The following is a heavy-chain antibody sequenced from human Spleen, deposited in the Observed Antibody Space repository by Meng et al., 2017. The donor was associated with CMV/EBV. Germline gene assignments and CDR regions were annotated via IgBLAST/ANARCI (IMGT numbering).Heavy chain of an antibody. CDR3: AKTIFGVITRGFDY. Sequence: GGSLRLSCAASGFTFSSYAMSWVRQAPGKGLEWVSAISGSGESTLYADSVKGRFTISRDNSKDTLNLQMNSLRAEDTAIYYCAKTIFGVITRGFDYWGQGTLVTVSS. J-gene: IGHJ4*02. V-gene: IGHV3-23*01. CDR2: ISGSGEST. CDR1: GFTFSSYA. D-gene: IGHD3-3*01.